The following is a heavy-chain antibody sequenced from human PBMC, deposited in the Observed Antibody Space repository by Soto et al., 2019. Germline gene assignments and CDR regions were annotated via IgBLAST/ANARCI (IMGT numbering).Heavy chain of an antibody. V-gene: IGHV1-2*04. J-gene: IGHJ4*02. Sequence: ASVKVSCKASGYTFTGYYMHWVRQAPGQGLEWMGWINPNSGGTNYAQKFQGWVTMTRDTSISTAYMELSRLRSDDTAVDYCARECSGRGYDRGDFDYWGQGTLVTVSS. CDR2: INPNSGGT. CDR1: GYTFTGYY. D-gene: IGHD5-12*01. CDR3: ARECSGRGYDRGDFDY.